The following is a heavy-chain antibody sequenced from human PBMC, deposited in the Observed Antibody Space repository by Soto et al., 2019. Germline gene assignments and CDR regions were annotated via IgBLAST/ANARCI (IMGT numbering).Heavy chain of an antibody. V-gene: IGHV1-3*01. Sequence: ASVKVSCKASGYTFTSYAMHWVLQAPGQRLEWMGWINAGNGNTKYSQKFQGRVTITRDTSASTAYMELSSLRSEDTAVYYCARSSRDIAAAGINYWGQGTLVTVSS. CDR3: ARSSRDIAAAGINY. D-gene: IGHD6-13*01. CDR2: INAGNGNT. J-gene: IGHJ4*02. CDR1: GYTFTSYA.